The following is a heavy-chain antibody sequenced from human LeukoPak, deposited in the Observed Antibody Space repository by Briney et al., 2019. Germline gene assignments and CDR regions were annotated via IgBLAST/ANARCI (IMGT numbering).Heavy chain of an antibody. CDR3: AREAYCGGDCELSEQNYYYYGMDV. Sequence: GGSLRLSCAASGFTFSSYSMNWVRQAPGKGLKWVSSISSSSRYIYYADSVKGRFTISRDNAKNSLYLQMNSLRAEDTAVYYCAREAYCGGDCELSEQNYYYYGMDVWGQGTTVTVSS. J-gene: IGHJ6*02. V-gene: IGHV3-21*01. CDR1: GFTFSSYS. CDR2: ISSSSRYI. D-gene: IGHD2-21*02.